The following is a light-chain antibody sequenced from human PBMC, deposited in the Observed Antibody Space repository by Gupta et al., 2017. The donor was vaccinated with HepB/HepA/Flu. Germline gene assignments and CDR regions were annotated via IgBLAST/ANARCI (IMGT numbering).Light chain of an antibody. Sequence: AIQMTQSPSSRSGSVGDRITITCLARQAIRNDLGWYQQKPGQAPKLLVYSASSLLSGVPSRCSGSGSGTDFTLPISGRQPEDFATYYCLQDYNCPRTFGQGTKVEIK. CDR3: LQDYNCPRT. CDR2: SAS. CDR1: QAIRND. V-gene: IGKV1-6*01. J-gene: IGKJ1*01.